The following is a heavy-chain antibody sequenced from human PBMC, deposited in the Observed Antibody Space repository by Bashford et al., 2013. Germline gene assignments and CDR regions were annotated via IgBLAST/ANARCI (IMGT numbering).Heavy chain of an antibody. CDR3: AKDADVVLVSGLDV. J-gene: IGHJ6*02. D-gene: IGHD2-8*02. V-gene: IGHV3-48*02. CDR2: ITGSGRTV. CDR1: GFTFSRFD. Sequence: GSLRLSCEASGFTFSRFDMNWVRQAPGKGLEWISFITGSGRTVKYADSVEGRFTISRDNDKNTVYLQMHGLRDDDTATYYCAKDADVVLVSGLDVWGLGTTVTVSS.